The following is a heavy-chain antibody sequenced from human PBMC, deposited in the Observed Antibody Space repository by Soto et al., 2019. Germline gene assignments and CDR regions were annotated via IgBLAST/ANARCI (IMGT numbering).Heavy chain of an antibody. CDR3: AKEDDLGPRTGYAFDP. CDR1: GDSVSSNTAF. Sequence: SETLSLPCAISGDSVSSNTAFWNWIRQSPWKGLEWLGRTYFRSKWYNDYAVSVKSRIIINPDTSNNQFSLQLNSVTPEDTAVYFCAKEDDLGPRTGYAFDPWGQGIMVTV. D-gene: IGHD2-2*01. V-gene: IGHV6-1*01. CDR2: TYFRSKWYN. J-gene: IGHJ5*02.